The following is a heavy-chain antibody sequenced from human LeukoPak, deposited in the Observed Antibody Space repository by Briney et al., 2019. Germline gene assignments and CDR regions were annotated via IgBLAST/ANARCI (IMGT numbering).Heavy chain of an antibody. D-gene: IGHD1-20*01. J-gene: IGHJ4*02. CDR2: ISSSSSTI. CDR1: GFTFRSYS. V-gene: IGHV3-48*01. Sequence: GGSLRLSCAASGFTFRSYSMNWVRQAPGKGLEWVSYISSSSSTIYYADSVKGRFTISRDNAKNSLYLQMNSLRAEDTAVYYCARARYNWNDGPFDYWGQGTLVTVSS. CDR3: ARARYNWNDGPFDY.